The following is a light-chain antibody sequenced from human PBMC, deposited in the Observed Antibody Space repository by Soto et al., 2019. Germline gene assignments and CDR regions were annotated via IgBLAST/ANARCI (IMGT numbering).Light chain of an antibody. CDR1: QTINNY. J-gene: IGKJ2*01. V-gene: IGKV1-9*01. CDR2: PAS. CDR3: QQLRAYPHT. Sequence: DIQLTQSPPFLSASVGDRVTVTCRASQTINNYLAWFRKKEGKAPEFLIYPASTLQGGVPSRFSGHGFGINFTLTISSLKPEDFATYYCQQLRAYPHTFGQGTKLDIK.